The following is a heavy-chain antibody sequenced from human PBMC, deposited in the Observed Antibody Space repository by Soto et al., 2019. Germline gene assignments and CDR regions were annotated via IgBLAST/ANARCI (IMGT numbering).Heavy chain of an antibody. D-gene: IGHD1-26*01. CDR3: ARDQGRRWELPVKDFDY. J-gene: IGHJ4*02. V-gene: IGHV3-21*01. CDR2: ISSSSSYI. CDR1: GFTFSSYS. Sequence: PGGSLRLSCAASGFTFSSYSMNWVRQAPGKGLEWVSSISSSSSYIYYADSVKGRFTISRDNAKNSLYLQMNSLRAEDTAVYYCARDQGRRWELPVKDFDYWGQGTLVTVSS.